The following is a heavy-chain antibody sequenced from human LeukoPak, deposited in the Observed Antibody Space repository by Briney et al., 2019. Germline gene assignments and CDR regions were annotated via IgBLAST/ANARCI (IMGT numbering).Heavy chain of an antibody. CDR2: MSHNRGT. CDR1: GHSISTGYY. CDR3: ASYYASGVSAYNYYGMDV. D-gene: IGHD3-10*01. V-gene: IGHV4-38-2*01. J-gene: IGHJ6*04. Sequence: PSETLSLTCAVSGHSISTGYYWGWIRQPPGKGLGWSGIMSHNRGTYYNPSLKSRVTISMDTSKNQISLRLTSVTAADTAVYYCASYYASGVSAYNYYGMDVWGKGTTVTVSS.